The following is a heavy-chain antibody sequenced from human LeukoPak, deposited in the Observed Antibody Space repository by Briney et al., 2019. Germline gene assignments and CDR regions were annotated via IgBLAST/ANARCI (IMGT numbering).Heavy chain of an antibody. CDR1: GFTFSSYS. D-gene: IGHD4-17*01. CDR3: ARDAHYGDPVYYYYMDV. Sequence: GGSLRLSCAASGFTFSSYSMNWVRQAPGKGPEWVSSISSSSSYIYYADSVKGRFTISRDNAKNSLYLQMNSLRAEDTAVYYCARDAHYGDPVYYYYMDVWGKGTTVTVSS. CDR2: ISSSSSYI. V-gene: IGHV3-21*01. J-gene: IGHJ6*03.